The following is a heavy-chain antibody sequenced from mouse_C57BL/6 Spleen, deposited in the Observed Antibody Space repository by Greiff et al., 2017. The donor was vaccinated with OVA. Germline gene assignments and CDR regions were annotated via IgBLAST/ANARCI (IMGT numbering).Heavy chain of an antibody. CDR2: IDPSDSYT. Sequence: QVQLQQPGAELVKPGASVKLSCKASGYTFTSYWMQWVKQRPGQGLEWIGEIDPSDSYTNYNQKFKGKATLTVDTSSSTAYMQLSSLPSEDTAVYYCARATGDGFAYWGQGTLVTVSA. D-gene: IGHD4-1*01. J-gene: IGHJ3*01. CDR1: GYTFTSYW. CDR3: ARATGDGFAY. V-gene: IGHV1-50*01.